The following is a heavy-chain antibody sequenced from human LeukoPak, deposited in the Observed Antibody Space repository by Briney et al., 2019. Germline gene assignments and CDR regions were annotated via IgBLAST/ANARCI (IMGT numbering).Heavy chain of an antibody. CDR1: GFTFSTYG. CDR2: ISYDGSNQ. J-gene: IGHJ4*02. Sequence: PGGSLRLSCAASGFTFSTYGMHWVRQAPGKGLEGLAVISYDGSNQQYADSVKGRFTISRDNSKNTLFLQVNSPRGEDTAVYYCAKDLRGYSYGLDYWGQGTLVTVSS. CDR3: AKDLRGYSYGLDY. D-gene: IGHD5-18*01. V-gene: IGHV3-30*18.